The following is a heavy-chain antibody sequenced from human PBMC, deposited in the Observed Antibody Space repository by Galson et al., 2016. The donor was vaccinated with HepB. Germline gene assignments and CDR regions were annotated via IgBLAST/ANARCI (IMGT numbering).Heavy chain of an antibody. V-gene: IGHV3-7*01. CDR3: TSAFWGPQY. CDR1: GFIFSSYG. CDR2: IKEDGTDK. Sequence: SLRLSCAASGFIFSSYGMHWVRQAPGKGLEWVGCIKEDGTDKYYVDSVKGRFTISRDNAENSLYLQMNSLRAEDTAVYYCTSAFWGPQYWGQGALVAVSS. D-gene: IGHD2/OR15-2a*01. J-gene: IGHJ4*02.